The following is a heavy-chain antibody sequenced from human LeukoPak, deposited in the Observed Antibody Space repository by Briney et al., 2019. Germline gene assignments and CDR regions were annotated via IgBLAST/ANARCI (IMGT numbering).Heavy chain of an antibody. CDR2: INHSGST. J-gene: IGHJ6*02. CDR1: GGSFSGYY. CDR3: ARLGYYYYYGMDV. V-gene: IGHV4-34*01. Sequence: SETLSLTCAVYGGSFSGYYWSWIRQPPGKGLEWIGEINHSGSTNYNPSLKSRVTISVDTSKNQFSLKLSSVTAADTAVYYCARLGYYYYYGMDVWAKGPRSPSP.